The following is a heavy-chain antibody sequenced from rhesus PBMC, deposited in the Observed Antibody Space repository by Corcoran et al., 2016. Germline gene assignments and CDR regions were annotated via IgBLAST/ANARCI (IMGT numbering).Heavy chain of an antibody. Sequence: QLPESGPAGVKPSETLHLTCAGPGGAFCSRNLWCWIRQSAGKGLDWIGGIYDSGGSATYTPSLKSRVTYSIDTSKNQFSLKLSSVTAADTAVYYCATPTVTTQYFEFWGQGALVTVSS. CDR1: GGAFCSRNL. D-gene: IGHD4-35*01. CDR3: ATPTVTTQYFEF. J-gene: IGHJ1*01. CDR2: IYDSGGSA. V-gene: IGHV4-93*02.